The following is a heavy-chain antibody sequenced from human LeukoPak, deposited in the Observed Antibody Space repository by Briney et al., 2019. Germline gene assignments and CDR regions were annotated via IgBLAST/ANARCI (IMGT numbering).Heavy chain of an antibody. V-gene: IGHV3-48*01. D-gene: IGHD3-16*01. CDR3: AREGDQYYFGY. CDR2: ISSSSSTI. CDR1: GFTFSSYS. J-gene: IGHJ4*02. Sequence: GGSLRLSCAASGFTFSSYSMNWVRQAPGKGLEWVSYISSSSSTIYYADSVKGRFTISRDNTKNSLYLQMNSLRAEDTAVYYCAREGDQYYFGYWGQGTLVTVSS.